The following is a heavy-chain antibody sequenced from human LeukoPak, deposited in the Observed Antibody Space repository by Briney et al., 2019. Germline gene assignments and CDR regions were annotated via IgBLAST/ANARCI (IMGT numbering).Heavy chain of an antibody. J-gene: IGHJ3*02. CDR3: ARFNIAVAGSYAFDM. Sequence: SETLSLTRAVYGGSFSGYYWTWIRQPPGKGLEWIGEINQSGRTNHNPSLKSRVTTSVDTSKNQFSLKLSSVTAADTAVYYCARFNIAVAGSYAFDMWGQGTMVTVSS. D-gene: IGHD6-13*01. V-gene: IGHV4-34*01. CDR1: GGSFSGYY. CDR2: INQSGRT.